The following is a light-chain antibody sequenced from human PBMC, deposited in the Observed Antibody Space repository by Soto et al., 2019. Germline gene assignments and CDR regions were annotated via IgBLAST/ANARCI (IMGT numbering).Light chain of an antibody. V-gene: IGKV1-5*03. CDR1: QTISSW. J-gene: IGKJ1*01. CDR3: QRYKSYAEP. CDR2: KAS. Sequence: MNQSCSPLHAKIRDEVTITYRASQTISSWLAWYQQKPGKAPKLLIYKASTLKSGFPSRFSGSGSGTEFTLTISILQPDDCATDFCQRYKSYAEPFFQG.